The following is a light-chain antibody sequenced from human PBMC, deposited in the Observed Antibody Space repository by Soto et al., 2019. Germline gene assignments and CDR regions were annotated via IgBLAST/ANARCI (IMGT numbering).Light chain of an antibody. V-gene: IGLV1-47*01. CDR2: GNN. CDR1: SSNIGSNY. Sequence: QSVLTQPPSASGTPGQRVTISCSGSSSNIGSNYVYWYQQLPGTAPKLLIFGNNLRPSGVPDRFSGSKSGTSASLAISGLRSEDEADYYCAAWDDSLSGPWVFGGGTKVTVL. J-gene: IGLJ3*02. CDR3: AAWDDSLSGPWV.